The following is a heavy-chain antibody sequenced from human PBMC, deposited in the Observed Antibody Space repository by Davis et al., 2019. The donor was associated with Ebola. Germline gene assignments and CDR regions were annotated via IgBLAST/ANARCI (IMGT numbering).Heavy chain of an antibody. CDR1: GGSFSGYY. J-gene: IGHJ6*02. V-gene: IGHV4-34*01. D-gene: IGHD2-15*01. Sequence: SETLSLTCAVYGGSFSGYYWSWIRQPPGKGLEWIGEINHSGSTNYNPSLKSRATISVDTSKNQFSLKLSSVTAADTAVYYCARGGGLLYFYYYGMDVWGQGTTVTVSS. CDR3: ARGGGLLYFYYYGMDV. CDR2: INHSGST.